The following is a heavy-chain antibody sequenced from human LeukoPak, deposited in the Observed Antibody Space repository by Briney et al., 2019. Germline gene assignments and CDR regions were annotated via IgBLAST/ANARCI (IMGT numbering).Heavy chain of an antibody. CDR2: ISAYNGNT. V-gene: IGHV1-18*01. CDR1: GYTFTSYG. D-gene: IGHD3-16*02. CDR3: AREYDYVWGSYRYDAFDI. Sequence: ASVKVSCKASGYTFTSYGISWVRQAPGQGLEWMGWISAYNGNTNYAQKLQGRVTMTTDTSTSTAYMELRSLRSDDTAVYYCAREYDYVWGSYRYDAFDIWGQGTMVTVSS. J-gene: IGHJ3*02.